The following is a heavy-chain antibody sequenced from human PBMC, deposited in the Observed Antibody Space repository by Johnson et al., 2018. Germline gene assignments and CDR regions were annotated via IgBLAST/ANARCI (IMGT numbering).Heavy chain of an antibody. V-gene: IGHV3-30*03. Sequence: VQLVESGGGVVQPGRSLRLSCAASGFTFSSYGMHWVRQAPGKGLEWVAVISYDGSNKYYADSVKGRFTISRDNSKNTLYLQMNSLRAEDTAVYYCARAILWGAGSYYGMDVWGQGTTVTVSS. CDR1: GFTFSSYG. CDR3: ARAILWGAGSYYGMDV. CDR2: ISYDGSNK. J-gene: IGHJ6*02. D-gene: IGHD3-16*01.